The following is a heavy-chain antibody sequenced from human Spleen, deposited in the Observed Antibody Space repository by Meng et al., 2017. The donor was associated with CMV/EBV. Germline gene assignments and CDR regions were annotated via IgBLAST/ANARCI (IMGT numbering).Heavy chain of an antibody. Sequence: VYGGSFSGYYWSWIRQPPGKGLEWIGEINRSGSTNYNPSLKSRVTISVDTSKNQFSLKLSSVTAADTAVYYCARGRSIAARPKVFGYWGQGTLVTVSS. V-gene: IGHV4-34*01. CDR1: GGSFSGYY. D-gene: IGHD6-6*01. CDR2: INRSGST. CDR3: ARGRSIAARPKVFGY. J-gene: IGHJ4*02.